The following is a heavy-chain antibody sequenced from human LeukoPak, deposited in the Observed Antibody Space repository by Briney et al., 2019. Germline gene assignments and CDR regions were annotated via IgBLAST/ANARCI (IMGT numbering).Heavy chain of an antibody. V-gene: IGHV1-69*04. Sequence: SVKVSCKASGGTFSGYAISWVRQAPGQGLEWMGRIIPIPGIANYAQKFQGRVTITADKSTSTAYMELSSLRSEDTAVYYCASALYYYDSSGYSLGYWGQGTLVTVSS. CDR3: ASALYYYDSSGYSLGY. J-gene: IGHJ4*02. CDR1: GGTFSGYA. D-gene: IGHD3-22*01. CDR2: IIPIPGIA.